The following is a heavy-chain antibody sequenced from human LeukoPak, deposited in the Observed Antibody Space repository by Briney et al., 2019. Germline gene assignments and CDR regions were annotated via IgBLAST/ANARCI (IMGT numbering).Heavy chain of an antibody. D-gene: IGHD2-2*01. J-gene: IGHJ4*02. Sequence: GGSLRLSCAASGFTFSSYSMNWVRQAPGEGLEWVSYISSGSSTIYYADSVKGRFTISRDNAKNSLYLQMNSLRAEDTAVYYCASPVVPAALRGFDYWGQGTLVTVSS. V-gene: IGHV3-48*01. CDR1: GFTFSSYS. CDR2: ISSGSSTI. CDR3: ASPVVPAALRGFDY.